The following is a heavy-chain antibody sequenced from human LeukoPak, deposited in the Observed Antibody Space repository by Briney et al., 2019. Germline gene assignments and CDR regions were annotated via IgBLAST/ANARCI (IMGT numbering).Heavy chain of an antibody. CDR2: ISYSGST. J-gene: IGHJ4*02. CDR1: GGSISGYY. CDR3: AQRGYSYGTRFNY. V-gene: IGHV4-59*12. D-gene: IGHD5-18*01. Sequence: PSETLSFTCTVSGGSISGYYWSWIRQPPGKGLEWIGYISYSGSTNYNPSLKSRVTISVDKSKNQFSLKLSSVTAADTAVYYCAQRGYSYGTRFNYWGQGRRVTVFS.